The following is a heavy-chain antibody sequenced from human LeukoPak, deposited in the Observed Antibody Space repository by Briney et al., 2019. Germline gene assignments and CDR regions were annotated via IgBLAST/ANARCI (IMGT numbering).Heavy chain of an antibody. CDR1: GFXFSYYA. J-gene: IGHJ4*02. V-gene: IGHV3-30-3*01. Sequence: PGRSLRLSCAASGFXFSYYAIHWVRQAPGKGLEWVAVISYDGSNKYYADSVKGRFTISRDNSKNTLYLQMNSLRAEDTAVYYCARGSPAFDYWGQGTLVTVSS. CDR2: ISYDGSNK. CDR3: ARGSPAFDY.